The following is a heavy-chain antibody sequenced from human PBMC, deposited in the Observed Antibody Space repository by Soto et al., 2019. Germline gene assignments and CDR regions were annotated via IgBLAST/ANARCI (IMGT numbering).Heavy chain of an antibody. D-gene: IGHD1-26*01. CDR2: IIPILGIA. Sequence: GASVKVSCKASGGTFSSYTISWVRQAPGQGLEWMGRIIPILGIANYAQKFQGRVTITADKSTSTAYMELSSLRSEDTAVYYCARVLEWDEKSGYWGQGTLVTVSS. J-gene: IGHJ4*02. CDR3: ARVLEWDEKSGY. CDR1: GGTFSSYT. V-gene: IGHV1-69*02.